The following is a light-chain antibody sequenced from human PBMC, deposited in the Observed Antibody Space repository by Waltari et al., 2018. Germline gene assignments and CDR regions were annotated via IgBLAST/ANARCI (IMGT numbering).Light chain of an antibody. Sequence: QSALTQPASVSGSPGQSITISCTGTSSDVGSHNLVSLYQHHQGKAPKLMIYENTKRPSGVSNRFSSSKSGNTASLTISGLQAEDEADYYCCSYAGSTASILLGGGTKLTVL. J-gene: IGLJ2*01. CDR1: SSDVGSHNL. CDR2: ENT. CDR3: CSYAGSTASIL. V-gene: IGLV2-23*01.